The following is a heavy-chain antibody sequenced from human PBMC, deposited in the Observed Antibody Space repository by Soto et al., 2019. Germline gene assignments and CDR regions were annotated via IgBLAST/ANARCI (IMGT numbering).Heavy chain of an antibody. V-gene: IGHV3-23*01. CDR2: TSGRGGST. J-gene: IGHJ4*03. Sequence: EVQLLASGGGLVQPGGSLRLSGAASGFTFSNSAMSWVRQAPGKGLEWVSATSGRGGSTFYADYVKGRFTISIDNSKNTLYLQMNSLRAEDTAVYYCAKSISLFDYWGHGTLVTVSA. D-gene: IGHD2-21*01. CDR1: GFTFSNSA. CDR3: AKSISLFDY.